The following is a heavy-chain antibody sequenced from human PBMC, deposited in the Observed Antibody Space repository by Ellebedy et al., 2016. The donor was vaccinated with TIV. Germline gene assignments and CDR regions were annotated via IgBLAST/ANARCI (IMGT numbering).Heavy chain of an antibody. Sequence: GGSLRLSCAASGFTFSNAWMNWVRQAQGKGLEWVGRIKSKTDGGAADYAAPGKGRFTISRDDSKNTLYLQMNSLKTEDTAVYFCTTVYRYNYDSVWGQGTLVTVSS. CDR1: GFTFSNAW. D-gene: IGHD5-18*01. CDR2: IKSKTDGGAA. J-gene: IGHJ4*02. V-gene: IGHV3-15*01. CDR3: TTVYRYNYDSV.